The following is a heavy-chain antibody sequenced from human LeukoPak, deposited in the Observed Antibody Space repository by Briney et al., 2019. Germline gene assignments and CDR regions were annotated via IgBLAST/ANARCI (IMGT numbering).Heavy chain of an antibody. CDR3: ARVGMLVSYYYYYYMDV. V-gene: IGHV4-34*01. CDR1: GGSFSGYY. J-gene: IGHJ6*03. Sequence: SETLSLTCAVYGGSFSGYYWSWIRQPPGKGLEWIGEINHSGSTNYNPSLKSRVTISVDTSKNQFSLKLSSVTAADTAVYYCARVGMLVSYYYYYYMDVWGKGTTVTVSS. D-gene: IGHD2-8*01. CDR2: INHSGST.